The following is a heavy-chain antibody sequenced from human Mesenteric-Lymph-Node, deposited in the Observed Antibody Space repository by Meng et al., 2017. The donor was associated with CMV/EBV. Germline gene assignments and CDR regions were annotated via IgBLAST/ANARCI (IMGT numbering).Heavy chain of an antibody. CDR3: ARDYLDYDFWSGYDY. V-gene: IGHV3-30*04. J-gene: IGHJ4*02. CDR1: GFTFSSYA. D-gene: IGHD3-3*01. Sequence: GGSLRLSCAASGFTFSSYAMHWVRQAPGKGLEWVAVISYDGSNKYYADSVKGRFTISRDNSKNTLYLQMNSLRAEDTAVYYCARDYLDYDFWSGYDYWGQGTLVTVSS. CDR2: ISYDGSNK.